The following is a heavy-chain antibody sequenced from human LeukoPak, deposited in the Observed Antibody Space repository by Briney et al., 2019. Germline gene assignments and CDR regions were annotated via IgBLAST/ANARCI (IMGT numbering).Heavy chain of an antibody. V-gene: IGHV3-74*01. CDR1: GSTFSTFW. Sequence: GGSLRLSCATSGSTFSTFWMHWVRQAPGKGLVWVSRINHDGSSTNYADSVKGRFTISRDNAKNTLYLQMNSLRAEDTAVYYCAKLPTTVPFDYWGQGTLVTVSS. D-gene: IGHD4-17*01. J-gene: IGHJ4*02. CDR2: INHDGSST. CDR3: AKLPTTVPFDY.